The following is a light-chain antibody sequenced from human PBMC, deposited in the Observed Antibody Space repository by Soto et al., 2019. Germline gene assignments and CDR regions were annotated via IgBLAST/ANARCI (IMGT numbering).Light chain of an antibody. CDR3: QSYDNTLGVV. CDR1: SSNIGAGYD. J-gene: IGLJ2*01. CDR2: GNT. Sequence: QSVLTQPPSVSGAPGQRVTISCTGSSSNIGAGYDVHWYQHLPGTAPKLLIFGNTNRPSGVPDRFSGSKSGASAFLAITGLQAEDEADYYCQSYDNTLGVVFGGGTKVTVL. V-gene: IGLV1-40*01.